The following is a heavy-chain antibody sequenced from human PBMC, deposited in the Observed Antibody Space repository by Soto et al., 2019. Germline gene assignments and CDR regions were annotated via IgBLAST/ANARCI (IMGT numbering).Heavy chain of an antibody. CDR3: ARDRVITGYGMDV. D-gene: IGHD2-21*01. CDR1: GGSISSGGYS. CDR2: IYHSGST. J-gene: IGHJ6*02. Sequence: SETLSLTCAVSGGSISSGGYSWSWIRQPPGKGLEWIGYIYHSGSTYYNPSLKSRVTISVDRSKNQFSLKLSSVTAADTAVYYCARDRVITGYGMDVWGQGTTVTVSS. V-gene: IGHV4-30-2*01.